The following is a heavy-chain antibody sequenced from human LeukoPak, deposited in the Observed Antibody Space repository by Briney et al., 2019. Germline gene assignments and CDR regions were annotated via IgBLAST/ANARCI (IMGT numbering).Heavy chain of an antibody. V-gene: IGHV6-1*01. J-gene: IGHJ4*02. CDR1: GDSVSSSSVT. CDR2: TYYRSTWYN. CDR3: ARGQGGATDY. Sequence: HSQTLSLTCAISGDSVSSSSVTWNWIRQSPSRGLEWLGRTYYRSTWYNDYAVSVRGRITVNPDTSKNQFSLQLNSVTPEDTAVYYCARGQGGATDYWGQGTLVTVSS. D-gene: IGHD1-26*01.